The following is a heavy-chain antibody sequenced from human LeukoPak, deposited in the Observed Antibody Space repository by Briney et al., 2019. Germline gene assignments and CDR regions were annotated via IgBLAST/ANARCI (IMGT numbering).Heavy chain of an antibody. D-gene: IGHD3-9*01. CDR2: ISSSGSTI. Sequence: PGGSLRLSCAASGFTVSSNYMSWVRQAPGKGLEWVSYISSSGSTIYYADSVKGRFTISRDNAKNSLYLQMNSLRAEDTAVYYCAKDLFGILTGYYPSYFDYWGQGTLVTVSS. CDR3: AKDLFGILTGYYPSYFDY. CDR1: GFTVSSNY. J-gene: IGHJ4*02. V-gene: IGHV3-11*01.